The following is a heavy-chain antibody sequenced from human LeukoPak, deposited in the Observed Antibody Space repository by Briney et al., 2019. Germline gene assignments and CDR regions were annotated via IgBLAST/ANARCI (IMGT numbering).Heavy chain of an antibody. CDR2: IRYDGSNK. J-gene: IGHJ4*02. CDR1: GLTFSKYW. D-gene: IGHD2-2*01. CDR3: AKDPGYCSSTSCYPGY. Sequence: GGSLRLSCAASGLTFSKYWMHWVRQAPGKGLEWVAFIRYDGSNKYYADSVKGRFTISRDNSKNTLYLQMNSLRAEDTAVYYCAKDPGYCSSTSCYPGYWGQGTLVTVSS. V-gene: IGHV3-30*02.